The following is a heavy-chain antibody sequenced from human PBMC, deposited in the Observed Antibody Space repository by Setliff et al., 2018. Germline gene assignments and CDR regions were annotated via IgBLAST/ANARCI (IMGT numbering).Heavy chain of an antibody. CDR2: ISSNGGRM. V-gene: IGHV3-64*01. D-gene: IGHD3-16*01. CDR1: GFSFSSFW. CDR3: ARIAEYDTIDI. J-gene: IGHJ3*02. Sequence: PGGSLRLSCAASGFSFSSFWMAWVRQAPGKGLEYVSAISSNGGRMSYANSVKGRFIISRDISKNTLYLQMGSLRAEDTAVYYCARIAEYDTIDIWGQGTMVTVS.